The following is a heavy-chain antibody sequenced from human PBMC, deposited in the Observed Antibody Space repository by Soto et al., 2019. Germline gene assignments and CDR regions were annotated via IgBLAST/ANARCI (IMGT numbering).Heavy chain of an antibody. V-gene: IGHV3-33*01. CDR1: GFTFSSYG. D-gene: IGHD1-26*01. CDR2: IWYDGSNK. J-gene: IGHJ5*02. Sequence: QVQLVESGGGVVQPGRSLRLSCAASGFTFSSYGMHWVRQAPGKGLEWVAVIWYDGSNKYYADSVKGRFTISRDNSKNTLYLQMNSLRAEDTAVYYCARDTFLGAAKLDPWGQGTLVTVSS. CDR3: ARDTFLGAAKLDP.